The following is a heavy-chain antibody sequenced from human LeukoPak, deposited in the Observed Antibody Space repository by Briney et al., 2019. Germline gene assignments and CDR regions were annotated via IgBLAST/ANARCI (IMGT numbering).Heavy chain of an antibody. CDR1: GFTFSSYA. Sequence: GGSLRLSCAASGFTFSSYAMSWVRQAPGKGLEWVSAISGSGGSTYYADSVKGRFTISRDNSKNTLYLQMNSLRAEDTAVYYCAKDRPKYSGSYNSGDYWGQGTLVTVSS. D-gene: IGHD1-26*01. CDR2: ISGSGGST. J-gene: IGHJ4*02. V-gene: IGHV3-23*01. CDR3: AKDRPKYSGSYNSGDY.